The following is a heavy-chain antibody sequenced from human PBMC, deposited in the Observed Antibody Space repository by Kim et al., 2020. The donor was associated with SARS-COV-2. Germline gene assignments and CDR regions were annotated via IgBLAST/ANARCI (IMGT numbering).Heavy chain of an antibody. J-gene: IGHJ4*02. CDR1: GGSISSGDYY. V-gene: IGHV4-30-4*01. D-gene: IGHD1-20*01. CDR2: IYYSGST. CDR3: ARDRRYGVVDY. Sequence: SETLSLTCTVSGGSISSGDYYWSWIRQPPGKGLEWIGYIYYSGSTYYNPSLKSRVTISVDTSKNQFSLKLSSVTAADTAVYYCARDRRYGVVDYWGQGTLVTVSS.